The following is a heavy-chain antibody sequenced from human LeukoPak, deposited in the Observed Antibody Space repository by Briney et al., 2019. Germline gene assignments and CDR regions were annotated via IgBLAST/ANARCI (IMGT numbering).Heavy chain of an antibody. Sequence: GASVNVSCKASGGTFSSYAISWVRQAPGQGREWMGGIIPIFGTANYAQKFQGRVTITADESTSTAYMELSSLRSEDTAVYYCARDYYDSSGYYDYWGQGTLVTVSS. D-gene: IGHD3-22*01. CDR1: GGTFSSYA. J-gene: IGHJ4*02. CDR2: IIPIFGTA. V-gene: IGHV1-69*13. CDR3: ARDYYDSSGYYDY.